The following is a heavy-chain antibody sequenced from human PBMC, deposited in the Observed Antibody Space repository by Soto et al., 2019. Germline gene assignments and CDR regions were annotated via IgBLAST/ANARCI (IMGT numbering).Heavy chain of an antibody. Sequence: QVQLVESGGGVVQPGRSLRLSCAASGFTFSTYAMHWVRQAPGKGLEWVAVISYDGSNKYYADSVKGRFTISRDNSKNTLYRQMNSLRDEETAVYYCARRYKDGRRDCISTSCLFDPWGQGTLVTVSS. CDR2: ISYDGSNK. J-gene: IGHJ5*02. V-gene: IGHV3-30-3*01. D-gene: IGHD2-2*01. CDR3: ARRYKDGRRDCISTSCLFDP. CDR1: GFTFSTYA.